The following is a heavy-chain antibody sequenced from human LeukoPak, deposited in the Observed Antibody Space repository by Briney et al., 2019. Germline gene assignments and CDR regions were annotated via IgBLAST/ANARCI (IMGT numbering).Heavy chain of an antibody. V-gene: IGHV1-2*02. CDR1: GYTFTGYY. D-gene: IGHD1-26*01. Sequence: ASVKVSCKPSGYTFTGYYIHWVRQAPGQGLEWMGWINPNSGGTNYAQKFQGRVTMTRDTSISTAYMDLSRLRSDDTAVYYCARGSIVGATFDFFDYWGQGTLVTVSS. CDR3: ARGSIVGATFDFFDY. J-gene: IGHJ4*02. CDR2: INPNSGGT.